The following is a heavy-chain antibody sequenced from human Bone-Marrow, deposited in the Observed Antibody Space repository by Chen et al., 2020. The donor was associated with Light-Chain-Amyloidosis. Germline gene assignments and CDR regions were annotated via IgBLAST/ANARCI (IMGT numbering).Heavy chain of an antibody. Sequence: GRLGRSGPEVNRAGASRGSACEGAGETCPNYWLGWVRQMPGKGLEWMGVIYPDDSDARYSPSFEGQVTSSADKSITTAYLQWRSLKASDTAMYYCARRRDGYNFDYWGQGTLVTVSS. D-gene: IGHD5-12*01. CDR1: GETCPNYW. V-gene: IGHV5-51*01. CDR3: ARRRDGYNFDY. CDR2: IYPDDSDA. J-gene: IGHJ4*02.